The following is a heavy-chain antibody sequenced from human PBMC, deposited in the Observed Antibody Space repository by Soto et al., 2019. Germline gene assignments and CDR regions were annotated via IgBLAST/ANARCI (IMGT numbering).Heavy chain of an antibody. Sequence: SETMRLTCAVSGGYMSGIGGHWGWIRQPPGKGLEWIGSIYYSGSTYYNPSLQSRVAISVDTSKNQFSLKLKSVTAADTAIYYCARRTVNIRTFYSGLKTPCFDYWRQGAPVTVPQ. CDR2: IYYSGST. CDR3: ARRTVNIRTFYSGLKTPCFDY. J-gene: IGHJ4*02. V-gene: IGHV4-39*01. CDR1: GGYMSGIGGH. D-gene: IGHD6-19*01.